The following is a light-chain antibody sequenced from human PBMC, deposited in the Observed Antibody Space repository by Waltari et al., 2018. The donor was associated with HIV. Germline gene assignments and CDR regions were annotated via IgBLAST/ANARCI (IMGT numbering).Light chain of an antibody. J-gene: IGLJ2*01. Sequence: QSALTQPASVSGSPGQSITISCTVSISHIGDSDSVSWYQQHPGKVPKLVIYEVSNRPSGVSDRFSGSKSGNTASLAISGLQAEDEADYYCLLKIGSNTPIFGGGTKLTVL. CDR3: LLKIGSNTPI. V-gene: IGLV2-14*01. CDR2: EVS. CDR1: ISHIGDSDS.